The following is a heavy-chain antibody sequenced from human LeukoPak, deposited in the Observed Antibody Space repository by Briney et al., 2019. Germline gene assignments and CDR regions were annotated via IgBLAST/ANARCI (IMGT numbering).Heavy chain of an antibody. Sequence: GGSLRLSCAASGFTFSDYYMSWIRQAPGKGLEWVSYISSSGSTIYYADSVKGRFAISRDNAKNSLYLQMSSLRAEDTAVYYCAREYYYYDSSGSSPFDYWGQGTLVTVSS. V-gene: IGHV3-11*04. CDR2: ISSSGSTI. CDR1: GFTFSDYY. CDR3: AREYYYYDSSGSSPFDY. J-gene: IGHJ4*02. D-gene: IGHD3-22*01.